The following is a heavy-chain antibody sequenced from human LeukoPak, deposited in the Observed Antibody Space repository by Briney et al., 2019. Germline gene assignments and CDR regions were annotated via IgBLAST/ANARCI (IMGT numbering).Heavy chain of an antibody. V-gene: IGHV1-69*06. J-gene: IGHJ1*01. CDR2: IIPIFGTA. CDR1: GGTFSSYA. Sequence: GASVKVSCKASGGTFSSYAISWVRQAPGQGLEWMGGIIPIFGTANYAQKFQGRVTITADKSTSTAYMELSSLRSEDTAVYYCARVGWYSSSRAEYFQHWGQGTLVTVSS. CDR3: ARVGWYSSSRAEYFQH. D-gene: IGHD6-13*01.